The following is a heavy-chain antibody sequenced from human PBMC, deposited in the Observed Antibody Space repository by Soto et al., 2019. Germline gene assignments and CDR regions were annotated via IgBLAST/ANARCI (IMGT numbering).Heavy chain of an antibody. CDR3: AREGSIAVAVGKLDY. Sequence: PSETLSLTCTVSGASISSSSYYWGWISQPPGKGLEWIGSIYYSGSTYYNPSLKSRVTISVDTSKNQFSLKLSSVTAADTAVYYCAREGSIAVAVGKLDYWGQGTLVTVLL. V-gene: IGHV4-39*02. J-gene: IGHJ4*02. D-gene: IGHD6-19*01. CDR1: GASISSSSYY. CDR2: IYYSGST.